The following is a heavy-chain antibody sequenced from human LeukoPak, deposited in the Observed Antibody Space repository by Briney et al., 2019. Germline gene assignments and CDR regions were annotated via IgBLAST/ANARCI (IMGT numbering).Heavy chain of an antibody. CDR1: GYSFTSYW. Sequence: GESLKISCKGSGYSFTSYWIGWVRQMPGKGLEWMGIIYSPSFQGQATISADKSISTAYLQWSSLKASDTAMYYCARQFGSGSYYNPYFDYWGQGTLVTVSS. J-gene: IGHJ4*02. V-gene: IGHV5-51*01. CDR3: ARQFGSGSYYNPYFDY. CDR2: IY. D-gene: IGHD3-10*01.